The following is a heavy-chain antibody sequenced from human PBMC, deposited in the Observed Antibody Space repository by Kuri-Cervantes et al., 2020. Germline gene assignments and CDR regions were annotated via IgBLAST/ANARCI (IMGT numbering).Heavy chain of an antibody. J-gene: IGHJ4*02. CDR1: GCPISSGGYY. V-gene: IGHV4-61*08. D-gene: IGHD3-3*01. CDR2: INYSGST. CDR3: ARERDLSRFYDFGSGRSGYFDY. Sequence: WETLSLTCAVSGCPISSGGYYWSWIRQPPGKGLAWIGYINYSGSTNYNPSLKSLVTTSVDTSKNQFSLKLSSVTAADTAVYYSARERDLSRFYDFGSGRSGYFDYWGQGTLVTVSS.